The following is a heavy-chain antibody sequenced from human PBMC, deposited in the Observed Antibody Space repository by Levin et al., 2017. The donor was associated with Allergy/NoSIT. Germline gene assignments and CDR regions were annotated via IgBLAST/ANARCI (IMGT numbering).Heavy chain of an antibody. J-gene: IGHJ4*02. Sequence: GESLKISCAASGFTFSSYSMNWVRQAPGKGLEWVSSISSSSSYIYYADSVKGRFTISRDNAKNSLYLQMNSLRAEDTAVYYCARGDHYYDSSGYWGWGQGTLVTVSS. V-gene: IGHV3-21*01. D-gene: IGHD3-22*01. CDR1: GFTFSSYS. CDR2: ISSSSSYI. CDR3: ARGDHYYDSSGYWG.